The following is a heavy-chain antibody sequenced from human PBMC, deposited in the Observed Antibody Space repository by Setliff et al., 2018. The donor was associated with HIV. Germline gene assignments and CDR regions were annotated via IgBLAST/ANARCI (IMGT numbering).Heavy chain of an antibody. J-gene: IGHJ4*02. CDR1: GGSFRGYY. CDR3: ARSYCGGDCYPDY. CDR2: IHSSGTT. V-gene: IGHV4-34*01. D-gene: IGHD2-21*02. Sequence: SETLSLTCAVYGGSFRGYYWAWIRQPPGMGLEWIGSIHSSGTTYYNPSLKSRVAISVDTSRSQFSLKLSSVTAADTAVYYCARSYCGGDCYPDYWGQGTLVTVSS.